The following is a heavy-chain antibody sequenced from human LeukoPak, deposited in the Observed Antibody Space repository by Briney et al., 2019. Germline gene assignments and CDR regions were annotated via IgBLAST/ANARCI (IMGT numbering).Heavy chain of an antibody. CDR2: IYYSGST. CDR3: ARTMARGAGWAPFDI. CDR1: GGSISSYY. V-gene: IGHV4-59*01. Sequence: SETLSLTCTVSGGSISSYYWSWIRQPPGKGLEWIGYIYYSGSTNYNPSLKSRVTISVDTSKNQFSLKLSSVTAADTAVYYCARTMARGAGWAPFDIWGQGTMVTVSP. J-gene: IGHJ3*02. D-gene: IGHD3-10*01.